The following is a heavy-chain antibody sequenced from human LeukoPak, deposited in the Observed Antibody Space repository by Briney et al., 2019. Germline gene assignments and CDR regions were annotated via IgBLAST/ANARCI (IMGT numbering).Heavy chain of an antibody. D-gene: IGHD3-22*01. CDR3: ARGLRYDSSGYYYSRMGYYFDY. CDR2: INHSGST. J-gene: IGHJ4*02. CDR1: GGSFSGYY. V-gene: IGHV4-34*01. Sequence: SETLSLTCAVYGGSFSGYYWSWTRQPPGKGLEWIGEINHSGSTNYNPSLKSRVTISVDTSKNQFSLKLSSVTAAGTAVYYCARGLRYDSSGYYYSRMGYYFDYWGQGTLVTVSS.